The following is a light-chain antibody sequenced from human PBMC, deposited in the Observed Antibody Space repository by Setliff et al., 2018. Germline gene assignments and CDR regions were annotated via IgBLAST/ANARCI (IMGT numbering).Light chain of an antibody. J-gene: IGLJ1*01. CDR2: DVS. CDR3: SSYTSSSTYV. Sequence: QSVLTQPAAVSRSPGQSITISCTGTSSDVGGYDYVSWYQQHPGKAPKLIIYDVSNRPSGVSNRFSGSEAGNTASLTISGLQADDEADYYCSSYTSSSTYVFGTGTKVTVL. V-gene: IGLV2-14*01. CDR1: SSDVGGYDY.